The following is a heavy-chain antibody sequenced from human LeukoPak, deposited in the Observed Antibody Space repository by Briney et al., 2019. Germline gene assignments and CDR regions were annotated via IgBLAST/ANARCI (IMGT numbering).Heavy chain of an antibody. CDR3: ARVRYSSSWRDAFDI. V-gene: IGHV1-2*02. CDR2: INPNSGGT. J-gene: IGHJ3*02. Sequence: ASVKVSCKASGYTFTGYYMHWVRPAPGQGLEWMGWINPNSGGTNYAQKFQGRVTMTRDTSISTAYMELSRLRSDDTAVYYCARVRYSSSWRDAFDIWGQGTMVTVSS. CDR1: GYTFTGYY. D-gene: IGHD6-13*01.